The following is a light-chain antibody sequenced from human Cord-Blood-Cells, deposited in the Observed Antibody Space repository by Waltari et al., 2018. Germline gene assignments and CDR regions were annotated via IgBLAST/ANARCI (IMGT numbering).Light chain of an antibody. CDR2: DVS. CDR3: CSYAGSFYV. V-gene: IGLV2-11*01. CDR1: SSDVGGHNY. Sequence: QSALTQPRSVSGSPGQSVTIPCTGTSSDVGGHNYFSWYQQHPGNAPKLMIYDVSKRPSGVPDRFSGSKSGNTASLTISGLQAEDEADYYCCSYAGSFYVFGTGTKVTVL. J-gene: IGLJ1*01.